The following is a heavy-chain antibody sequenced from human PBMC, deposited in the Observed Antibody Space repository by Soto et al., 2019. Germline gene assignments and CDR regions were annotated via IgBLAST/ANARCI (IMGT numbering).Heavy chain of an antibody. CDR2: ISAKKGNT. Sequence: SVKVSCKAYVYAFTSYVISWLLQAPGQGLEWMGWISAKKGNTKYAQKFQGRVTMTTDTSTSTAYVELRSLRSDDTAVYYCAREILSPDFYFHGMEVWGQGTTVTVTS. J-gene: IGHJ6*02. CDR1: VYAFTSYV. CDR3: AREILSPDFYFHGMEV. D-gene: IGHD2-15*01. V-gene: IGHV1-18*04.